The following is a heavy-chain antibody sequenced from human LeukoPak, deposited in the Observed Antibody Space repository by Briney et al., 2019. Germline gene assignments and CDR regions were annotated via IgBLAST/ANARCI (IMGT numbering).Heavy chain of an antibody. Sequence: PSQTLSLTCTVSGESLSSGDYYWSWLRQSPGKGLEWIGYIYHGGSKYYGPSLESRVTISMDRSKNQFSLNLTSVTAADTAVYYCAREGQDSGSSPYDYWGQGTLVTVSS. CDR3: AREGQDSGSSPYDY. CDR1: GESLSSGDYY. D-gene: IGHD1-26*01. CDR2: IYHGGSK. J-gene: IGHJ4*02. V-gene: IGHV4-30-2*06.